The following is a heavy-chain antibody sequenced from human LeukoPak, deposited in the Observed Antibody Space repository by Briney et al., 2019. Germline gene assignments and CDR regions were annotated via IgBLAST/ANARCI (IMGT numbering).Heavy chain of an antibody. CDR3: ARESYWTHYYDSSGYYSGFDY. CDR2: ISSSGST. CDR1: GDSISSGDYY. Sequence: SETLSLTCTVSGDSISSGDYYWSWIRQPAGKGLEWIGRISSSGSTNYNPSLKSRVTISVDTSKNQFSLKLSSVTAADTAVYYCARESYWTHYYDSSGYYSGFDYWGQGTPVTVSS. J-gene: IGHJ4*02. V-gene: IGHV4-61*02. D-gene: IGHD3-22*01.